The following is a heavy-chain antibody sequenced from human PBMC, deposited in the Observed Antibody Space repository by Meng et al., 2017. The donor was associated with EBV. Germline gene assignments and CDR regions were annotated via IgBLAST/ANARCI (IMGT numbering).Heavy chain of an antibody. CDR2: ISAYNGNT. CDR1: GYTFTGYV. J-gene: IGHJ5*02. Sequence: VRPLPSAVEGTKPGAPVTASSKASGYTFTGYVTSWVRQAPGQGLEWMGCISAYNGNTNNAQKLQGRVTMTTDTSTSTAYMELRSLRSDDTAVYYCARETSGYDFNWFDPWGQGTLVTVSS. D-gene: IGHD5-12*01. CDR3: ARETSGYDFNWFDP. V-gene: IGHV1-18*01.